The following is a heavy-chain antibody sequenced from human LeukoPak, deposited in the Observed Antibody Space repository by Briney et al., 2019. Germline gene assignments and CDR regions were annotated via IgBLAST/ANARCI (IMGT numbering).Heavy chain of an antibody. CDR1: GXSFTYAW. V-gene: IGHV3-15*07. D-gene: IGHD2-21*02. Sequence: GGSLRLSCVGSGXSFTYAWVNWVRQTPGKGLEWVGRIRSKVDGGTTDYAAPVKGRFTISRDDSQHTLYLQMNTLKTEDTAIYFCAIGCGDCSSHGSYWGQGTLVIVSS. CDR3: AIGCGDCSSHGSY. J-gene: IGHJ4*02. CDR2: IRSKVDGGTT.